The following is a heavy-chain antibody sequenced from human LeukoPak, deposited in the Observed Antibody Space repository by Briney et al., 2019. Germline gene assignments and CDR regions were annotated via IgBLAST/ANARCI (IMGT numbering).Heavy chain of an antibody. D-gene: IGHD3-22*01. CDR3: ARGGQSKYDSSGYLNYFDY. CDR2: IRSNGGST. Sequence: GGSLRLSCAASGFTLSSYVMYWVRQAAGKGLEYVSSIRSNGGSTYYANSVKGRFTIYRDNSKNTLYLQMGSLRAEDMAVYYCARGGQSKYDSSGYLNYFDYWGQGTLVTVSS. CDR1: GFTLSSYV. V-gene: IGHV3-64*01. J-gene: IGHJ4*02.